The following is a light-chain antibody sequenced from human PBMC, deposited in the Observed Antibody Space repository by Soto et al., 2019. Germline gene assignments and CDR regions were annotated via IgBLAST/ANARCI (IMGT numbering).Light chain of an antibody. CDR1: SSNIGAGFD. J-gene: IGLJ2*01. CDR2: RNT. CDR3: PSFWL. V-gene: IGLV1-40*01. Sequence: QSVLTQPPSVSGAPGQRVTISCTGSSSNIGAGFDVHWYQQFPGTAPRLLIYRNTNRPSGVPDRFSGSKSGTSASLAITGLQAEDEADYYGPSFWLFGGGTKLTVL.